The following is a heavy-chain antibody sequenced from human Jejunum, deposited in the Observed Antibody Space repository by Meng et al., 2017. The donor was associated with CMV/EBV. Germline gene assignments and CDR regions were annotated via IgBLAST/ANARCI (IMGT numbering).Heavy chain of an antibody. V-gene: IGHV4-4*07. J-gene: IGHJ4*02. Sequence: QVQRQESGPGRVKPSETLSPTCTVADGDISSYHGSWSRQSAGKGLEWIGRIHTSGTTNYNPSPKSRVTLSLDTSKDQFSLKLTSVTAADTAVYYCAREKSSCTSSTCYGVDSWGQGTLVTVSS. CDR2: IHTSGTT. CDR3: AREKSSCTSSTCYGVDS. D-gene: IGHD2-2*01. CDR1: DGDISSYH.